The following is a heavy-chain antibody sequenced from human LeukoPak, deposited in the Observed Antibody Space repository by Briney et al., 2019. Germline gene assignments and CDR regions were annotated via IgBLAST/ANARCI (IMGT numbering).Heavy chain of an antibody. Sequence: PSETLSLTCTVSGGSISSYYWSWIRQPAGKGLEWIGRIYASGSTNYNPSLKSRVTMSVDTSKNQFSLKLSSVSAADTAVYYCAIDPMSYCSSTSCPLGFDPWGQGTLVTVSS. D-gene: IGHD2-2*01. CDR3: AIDPMSYCSSTSCPLGFDP. CDR1: GGSISSYY. V-gene: IGHV4-4*07. CDR2: IYASGST. J-gene: IGHJ5*02.